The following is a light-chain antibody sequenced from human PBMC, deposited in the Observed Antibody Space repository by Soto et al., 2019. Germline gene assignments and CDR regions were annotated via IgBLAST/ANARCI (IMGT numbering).Light chain of an antibody. J-gene: IGLJ1*01. CDR2: EVS. CDR3: SSYAGRNNLGV. Sequence: QSVLTQPPSASGSPGQSVTISCTGTSSDVGGYNYVSWYQQHPGKAPKLMIYEVSKRPSGVPDRFSGSKSGNTASLTVSGLQAEDEADYYGSSYAGRNNLGVFVTGTKVTVL. CDR1: SSDVGGYNY. V-gene: IGLV2-8*01.